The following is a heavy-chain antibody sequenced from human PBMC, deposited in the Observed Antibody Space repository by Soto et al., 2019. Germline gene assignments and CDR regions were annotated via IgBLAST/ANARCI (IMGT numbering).Heavy chain of an antibody. V-gene: IGHV4-34*01. D-gene: IGHD4-17*01. J-gene: IGHJ5*02. CDR1: GGSFSGYY. Sequence: QVQLQQWGAGLLKPSETLSLTCAVYGGSFSGYYWSWIRQPPGKGLEWIGEINHSGSTNYNPSLKSRVTISVDTSKNQFSLKLSSVTAADTAVYYCARGRNGDYGGWFDPWGQGTLVTVSS. CDR2: INHSGST. CDR3: ARGRNGDYGGWFDP.